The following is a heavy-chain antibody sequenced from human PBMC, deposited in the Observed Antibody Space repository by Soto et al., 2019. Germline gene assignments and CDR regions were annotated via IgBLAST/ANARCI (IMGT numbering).Heavy chain of an antibody. CDR2: IYYSGST. D-gene: IGHD1-1*01. Sequence: SETLSLTCTVSGGSISSGGYYWSWIRQHPGKGLEWIGYIYYSGSTYYNPSLKSRVTISVDTSKNQFSLKLSSVTAADTAVYYCARDRTIHYYGMDVWGQGTTVTVSS. CDR1: GGSISSGGYY. J-gene: IGHJ6*02. CDR3: ARDRTIHYYGMDV. V-gene: IGHV4-31*03.